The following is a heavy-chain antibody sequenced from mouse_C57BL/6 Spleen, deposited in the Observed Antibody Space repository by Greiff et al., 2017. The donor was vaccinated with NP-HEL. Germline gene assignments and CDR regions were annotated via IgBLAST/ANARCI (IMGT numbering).Heavy chain of an antibody. CDR1: GYAFSSSW. CDR2: IYPGDGDT. CDR3: AKPYDYSHYFDY. J-gene: IGHJ2*01. V-gene: IGHV1-82*01. Sequence: QVQLKQSGPELVKPGASVKISCTASGYAFSSSWMNWVKQRPGKGLEWIGRIYPGDGDTNYNGKFKGKATLTADKSSSTAYMQLSSLTSEDSDVYFCAKPYDYSHYFDYWGQVTTLTVSS. D-gene: IGHD2-4*01.